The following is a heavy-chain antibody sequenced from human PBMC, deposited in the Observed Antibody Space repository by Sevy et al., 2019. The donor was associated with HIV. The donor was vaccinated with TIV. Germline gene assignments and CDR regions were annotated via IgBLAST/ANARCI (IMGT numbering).Heavy chain of an antibody. J-gene: IGHJ2*01. D-gene: IGHD6-19*01. CDR2: IGTVGDT. Sequence: GGSLRLSCAASGFTFSSHDMHWVRQATGKGLEWISSIGTVGDTYYIGSVKGRFTISREDAKKSFYLQMNSLRDDDTAVYYCARGQWLAPPWGFDLWGRGTLVTVSS. CDR3: ARGQWLAPPWGFDL. V-gene: IGHV3-13*01. CDR1: GFTFSSHD.